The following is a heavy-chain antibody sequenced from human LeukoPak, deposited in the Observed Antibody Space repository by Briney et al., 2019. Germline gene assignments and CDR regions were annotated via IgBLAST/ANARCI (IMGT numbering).Heavy chain of an antibody. CDR1: GYTFSVYG. CDR3: ARDGGGTYYPNAFDI. Sequence: ASVKVSCKASGYTFSVYGIAWVRQAPGQGLEWMGWISASTGNTIYAQRVQGRVTMTTDTSTGTAYMELRILRSDDTATYYCARDGGGTYYPNAFDIWGQGTMVTVSS. J-gene: IGHJ3*02. V-gene: IGHV1-18*01. CDR2: ISASTGNT. D-gene: IGHD2-21*01.